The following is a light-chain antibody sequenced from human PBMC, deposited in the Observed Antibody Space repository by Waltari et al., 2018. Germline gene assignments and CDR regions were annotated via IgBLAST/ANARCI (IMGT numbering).Light chain of an antibody. V-gene: IGLV8-61*01. CDR3: ALYMGSGIWV. Sequence: QTVVTQEPSLSVSPGGTVTLTCALSSGSLSTTSYATWSQQTPGQAPRTLVYKANARSSGVPDRFSGSILGNTAALTIMGAQADDESDYYCALYMGSGIWVFGGGTRLTVL. CDR1: SGSLSTTSY. CDR2: KAN. J-gene: IGLJ3*02.